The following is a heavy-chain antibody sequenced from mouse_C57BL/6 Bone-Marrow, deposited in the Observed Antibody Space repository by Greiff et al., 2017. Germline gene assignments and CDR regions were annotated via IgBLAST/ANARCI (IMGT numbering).Heavy chain of an antibody. Sequence: EVKLVESGGDLVKPGGSLKLSCAASGFTFSSYGMSWVRQTPDKRLEWVATISSGGSYTYYPDSVKWRFTISRDNAKNTLYLQMSSLKSEDTAMYYCARHEDGSSYNWYFDVWGTGTTVTVSS. V-gene: IGHV5-6*01. CDR1: GFTFSSYG. J-gene: IGHJ1*03. CDR3: ARHEDGSSYNWYFDV. D-gene: IGHD1-1*01. CDR2: ISSGGSYT.